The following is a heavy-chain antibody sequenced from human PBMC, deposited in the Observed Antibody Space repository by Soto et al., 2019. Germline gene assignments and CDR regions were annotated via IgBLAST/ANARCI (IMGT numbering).Heavy chain of an antibody. D-gene: IGHD5-18*01. CDR1: GFTFTSSA. CDR3: AANYSYGPLFDF. V-gene: IGHV1-58*01. J-gene: IGHJ4*02. CDR2: IVVGSGNT. Sequence: ASVKVSCKASGFTFTSSAVQWVRQARGQRLEWIGWIVVGSGNTNYAQSLQERVTITRDMSTSTAYMELSSLRSEDTAVYYCAANYSYGPLFDFRGKGTLVTVSS.